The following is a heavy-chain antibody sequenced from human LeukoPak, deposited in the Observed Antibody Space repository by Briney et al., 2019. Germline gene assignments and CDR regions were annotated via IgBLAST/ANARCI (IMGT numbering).Heavy chain of an antibody. V-gene: IGHV3-30-3*01. CDR1: GFTFSIYA. CDR3: ARAYSGTVDAFDI. Sequence: GGSLRLSCAASGFTFSIYAMHWVRQAPGKGLEWVAVISYDGSNKYYADSVTGRFTISRDNSKNTLYLQMNSLRAEDTAVYYCARAYSGTVDAFDIWGQGTMVTVSS. CDR2: ISYDGSNK. D-gene: IGHD1-26*01. J-gene: IGHJ3*02.